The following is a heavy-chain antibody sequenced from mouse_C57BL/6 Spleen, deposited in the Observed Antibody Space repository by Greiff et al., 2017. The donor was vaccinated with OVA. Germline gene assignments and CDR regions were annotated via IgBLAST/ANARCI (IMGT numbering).Heavy chain of an antibody. J-gene: IGHJ2*01. CDR1: GYTFTSYW. CDR3: ARSGDYGD. D-gene: IGHD2-4*01. V-gene: IGHV1-50*01. Sequence: VQLQQPGAELVKPGASVKLSCKASGYTFTSYWMQWVKQRPGQGLEWIGEIDPSDSYTNYNQKFKGKATLTVDTSSSTAYMQLSSLTSEDSAVYYCARSGDYGDWGQGTTLTVSS. CDR2: IDPSDSYT.